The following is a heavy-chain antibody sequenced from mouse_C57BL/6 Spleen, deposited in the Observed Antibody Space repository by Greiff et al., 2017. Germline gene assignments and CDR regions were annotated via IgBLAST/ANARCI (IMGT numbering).Heavy chain of an antibody. J-gene: IGHJ4*01. CDR2: IYPGDGDT. V-gene: IGHV1-82*01. Sequence: QVQLQQSGPELVKPGASVKISCKASGYAFSSSWMNWVKQRPGKGLEWIGRIYPGDGDTNYNGKFKGKATLTADKSSSTAYMQLSSLTSEDSAVYFCAPSGTGAMDFWGQGTSVTVSS. CDR3: APSGTGAMDF. CDR1: GYAFSSSW. D-gene: IGHD4-1*01.